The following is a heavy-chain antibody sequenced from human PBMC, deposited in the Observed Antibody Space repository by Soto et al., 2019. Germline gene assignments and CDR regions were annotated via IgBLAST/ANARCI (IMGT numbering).Heavy chain of an antibody. Sequence: GGSLRLSCAASGFTFSSYGMHWVRQAPGKGLEWVAVIWYDGSNKYYADSVKGRFTISRDNSKNTLYLKMNSLRAEDTAVYYCARDLGRFSYYYYGMDVWGQGTTVTVSS. CDR2: IWYDGSNK. J-gene: IGHJ6*02. CDR1: GFTFSSYG. V-gene: IGHV3-33*01. D-gene: IGHD4-17*01. CDR3: ARDLGRFSYYYYGMDV.